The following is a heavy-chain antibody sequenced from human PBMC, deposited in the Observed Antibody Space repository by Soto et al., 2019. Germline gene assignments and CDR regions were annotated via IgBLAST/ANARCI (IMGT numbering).Heavy chain of an antibody. CDR2: IIPVFVTP. V-gene: IGHV1-69*01. Sequence: QVQLVQSGAEVKKPGSSVKVSCKASGGTFSTYAISWVRQAPGQGLEWMGGIIPVFVTPKYAQKFQGRVTITADESASTVDLEQSSLKAGVTAVYFCARHWGFGTGYYFDFWCQGTLVTVSS. D-gene: IGHD3-10*01. CDR3: ARHWGFGTGYYFDF. J-gene: IGHJ4*02. CDR1: GGTFSTYA.